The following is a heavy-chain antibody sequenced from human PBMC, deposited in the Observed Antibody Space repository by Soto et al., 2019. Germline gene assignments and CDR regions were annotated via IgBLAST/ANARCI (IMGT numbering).Heavy chain of an antibody. D-gene: IGHD4-17*01. Sequence: SETLSLTCTVSGGSISSSSYYWGWIRQPPGKGLEWIGSIYYSGSTYYNPSLKSRVTISVDTSKNQFSLKLSSVTAADTAVYYCARPYGGNYGMDVWGQGTTVTVS. J-gene: IGHJ6*02. V-gene: IGHV4-39*01. CDR2: IYYSGST. CDR1: GGSISSSSYY. CDR3: ARPYGGNYGMDV.